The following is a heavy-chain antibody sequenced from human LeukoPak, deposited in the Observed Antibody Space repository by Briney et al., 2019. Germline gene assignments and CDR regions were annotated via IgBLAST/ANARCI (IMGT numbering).Heavy chain of an antibody. CDR2: RNT. CDR3: AKQGRQIPFGGVVAIAPFDI. D-gene: IGHD3-16*02. J-gene: IGHJ3*02. V-gene: IGHV4-39*01. Sequence: KASETLSLTCTVSGDSITSSAFYWGWIRQAPGKGLEWIGNRNTHYNPSLKSRVSISVDRSKNQVSLNLSSVTAADTALYYCAKQGRQIPFGGVVAIAPFDIWGQGTMVTVSS. CDR1: GDSITSSAFY.